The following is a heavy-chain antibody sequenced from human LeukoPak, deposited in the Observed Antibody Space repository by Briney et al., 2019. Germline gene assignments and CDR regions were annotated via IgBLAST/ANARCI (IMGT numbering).Heavy chain of an antibody. CDR3: AKDKGWGYSSYDYYGMDV. V-gene: IGHV3-23*01. CDR1: GFTFSSYA. D-gene: IGHD1-26*01. Sequence: GGSLRLSCAASGFTFSSYAKSWVRQDPGKGLEWVSAISGSGGSTYYADSVKGRFTISRDNSKNTLYLQMNSLRAEDTAIYYCAKDKGWGYSSYDYYGMDVWGQGTTVTVSS. CDR2: ISGSGGST. J-gene: IGHJ6*02.